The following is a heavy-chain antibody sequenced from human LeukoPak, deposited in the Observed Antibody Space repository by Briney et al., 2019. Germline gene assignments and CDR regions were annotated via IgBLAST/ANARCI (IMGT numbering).Heavy chain of an antibody. J-gene: IGHJ6*03. CDR1: GGTFSSYA. CDR2: IIPIFGTA. D-gene: IGHD3-16*01. Sequence: ASVKVSCKASGGTFSSYAISWVRQAPGQGLEWMGGIIPIFGTANYAQKFQGRVTITADKSTSTAYMELSSLRSEDTAVYYCARRRRGGQYYYYYMDVWGKGTTVTVSS. V-gene: IGHV1-69*06. CDR3: ARRRRGGQYYYYYMDV.